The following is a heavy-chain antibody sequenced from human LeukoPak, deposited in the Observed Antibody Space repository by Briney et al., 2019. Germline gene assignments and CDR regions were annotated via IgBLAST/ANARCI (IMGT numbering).Heavy chain of an antibody. CDR2: IKQDGSEK. D-gene: IGHD5-18*01. V-gene: IGHV3-7*01. J-gene: IGHJ6*03. CDR1: GFTFSSYW. Sequence: GGSLRLSGAASGFTFSSYWMSWVRQAPGKGLEWVANIKQDGSEKYYVDSVKGRFTISRDNAKNSLYLQMNSLRAEDTAVYYCARVTQLWLLGYYYYYMDVWGKGTTVTVSS. CDR3: ARVTQLWLLGYYYYYMDV.